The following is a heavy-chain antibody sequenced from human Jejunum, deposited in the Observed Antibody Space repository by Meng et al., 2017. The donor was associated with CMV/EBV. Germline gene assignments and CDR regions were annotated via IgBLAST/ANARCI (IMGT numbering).Heavy chain of an antibody. V-gene: IGHV4-4*07. J-gene: IGHJ5*02. CDR1: GGPSSGYY. CDR3: ARECVGEAYDCQWNYWFDP. CDR2: FHPGGTT. D-gene: IGHD3-16*01. Sequence: QVCSHGSGPGLGGASETLSLTCRVSGGPSSGYYWSWVRQPAGKRLEWIGRFHPGGTTNYNPSLENRITVSVDSSKNQFFLKLTSVTAADTAIYYCARECVGEAYDCQWNYWFDPWGRGTLVTVSS.